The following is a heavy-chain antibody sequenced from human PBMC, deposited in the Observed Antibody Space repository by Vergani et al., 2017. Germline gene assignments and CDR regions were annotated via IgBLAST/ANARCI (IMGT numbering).Heavy chain of an antibody. CDR3: ARRGSSSWYYDY. D-gene: IGHD6-13*01. CDR2: IRYDGSNK. V-gene: IGHV3-30*02. Sequence: QVQLVESGGGVVQPGGSLRLSCAASGFTFSSYGMHWVRQAPGKGLEWVAFIRYDGSNKYYADSVKGRFTISRDNSKNILYLQMGSLRTEDMAVYYCARRGSSSWYYDYWGQGTLVTVSS. CDR1: GFTFSSYG. J-gene: IGHJ4*02.